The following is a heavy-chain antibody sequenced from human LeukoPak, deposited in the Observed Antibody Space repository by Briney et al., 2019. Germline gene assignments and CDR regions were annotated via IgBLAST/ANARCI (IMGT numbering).Heavy chain of an antibody. Sequence: GGSLRLSCAASGFSVSSNYMSWVRQAPGKGLEWVSVIYSGGSTYYADSVKGRFTISRDNVENTLYLHMNSLRADDTAVYYCARGVSSAWFFDLWGQGSLVTVSS. D-gene: IGHD6-19*01. J-gene: IGHJ4*02. CDR2: IYSGGST. CDR1: GFSVSSNY. CDR3: ARGVSSAWFFDL. V-gene: IGHV3-53*01.